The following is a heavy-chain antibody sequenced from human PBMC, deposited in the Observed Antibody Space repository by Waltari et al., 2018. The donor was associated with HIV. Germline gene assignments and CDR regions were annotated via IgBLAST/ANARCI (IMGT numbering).Heavy chain of an antibody. CDR1: GFTFSDYY. J-gene: IGHJ4*02. CDR2: ISSSASTK. D-gene: IGHD3-16*01. V-gene: IGHV3-11*01. Sequence: QVQLVESGGGLVRPGGSLRLSCAASGFTFSDYYMRWIRQAPGKGLEWISYISSSASTKNYADSVKGRFTASRDNAKDSLYLQMNSLRAEDTAVYYCARFRGSMLDYWGQGTLVTVSS. CDR3: ARFRGSMLDY.